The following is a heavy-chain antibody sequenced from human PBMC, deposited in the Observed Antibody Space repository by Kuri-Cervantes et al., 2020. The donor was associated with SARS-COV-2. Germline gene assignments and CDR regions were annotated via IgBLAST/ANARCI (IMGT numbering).Heavy chain of an antibody. D-gene: IGHD5-12*01. CDR2: IYPGDSDT. J-gene: IGHJ5*02. V-gene: IGHV5-51*01. Sequence: ETLSLTCKGSGYSFTSYWIGWVRQMPGKGLEWMGIIYPGDSDTRYSPSFQGQVTISADKSISTAYLQWSSLKASDTAMYYCARHRGSGYDPQDNWFDPWGQGTLVTVSS. CDR3: ARHRGSGYDPQDNWFDP. CDR1: GYSFTSYW.